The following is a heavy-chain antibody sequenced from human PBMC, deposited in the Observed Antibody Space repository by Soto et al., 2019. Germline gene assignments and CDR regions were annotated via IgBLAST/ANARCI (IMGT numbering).Heavy chain of an antibody. CDR1: GGSISSGDYY. CDR3: ARSALTIFGVGYYGMDV. V-gene: IGHV4-30-4*01. J-gene: IGHJ6*02. D-gene: IGHD3-3*01. Sequence: QVQLQESGPGLVKPSQTLSLTCTVSGGSISSGDYYWSWIRQPPGKGLEWIGYIYYSGSTYYNPSLKSRVTISADTYKNQFSLKLSSVTAADTAVYYCARSALTIFGVGYYGMDVWGQGTTVTVSS. CDR2: IYYSGST.